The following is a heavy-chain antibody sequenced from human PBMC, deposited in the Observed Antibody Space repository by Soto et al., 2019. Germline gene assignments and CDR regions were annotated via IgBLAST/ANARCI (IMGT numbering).Heavy chain of an antibody. CDR2: SRDKAQGYST. Sequence: PGGSLRLTGAVSGFTLSDHYIDWVRQAPGKGLEWVGRSRDKAQGYSTEYAASVKGRFTTSRDDSKNSVYLQMNSLKTEDTTVYSCVSTTYFSDSSGYTRCFDYLGEVTLFTVCS. D-gene: IGHD3-22*01. J-gene: IGHJ4*02. CDR3: VSTTYFSDSSGYTRCFDY. V-gene: IGHV3-72*01. CDR1: GFTLSDHY.